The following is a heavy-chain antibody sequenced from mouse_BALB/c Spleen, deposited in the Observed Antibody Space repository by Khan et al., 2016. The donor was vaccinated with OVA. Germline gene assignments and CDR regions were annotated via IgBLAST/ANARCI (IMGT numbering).Heavy chain of an antibody. CDR3: ARRNYFGYTFAY. V-gene: IGHV1-77*01. CDR1: GYTFTDYY. J-gene: IGHJ3*01. D-gene: IGHD1-2*01. CDR2: ISPGSGDT. Sequence: QARLQQSGAELARPGASVKLSCKASGYTFTDYYINWVKQRTGQGLEWIGEISPGSGDTYYNERFKGKATLTADKSSSTAYMQLSSLTSEASAVYFCARRNYFGYTFAYWGQGTLVTVSA.